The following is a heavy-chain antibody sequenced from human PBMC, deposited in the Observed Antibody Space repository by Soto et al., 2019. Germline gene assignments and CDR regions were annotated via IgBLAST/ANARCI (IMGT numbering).Heavy chain of an antibody. CDR1: GFTFSSYG. V-gene: IGHV3-33*01. CDR2: IWYDGSNK. CDR3: ARDSYYDFWSGYPLSY. D-gene: IGHD3-3*01. J-gene: IGHJ4*02. Sequence: GGSLRLSCAASGFTFSSYGMHWVRQAPGKGLEWVAVIWYDGSNKYYADSVKGRFTISRDNSKNTLYLQMNSLRAEDTAVYYCARDSYYDFWSGYPLSYWGQGTLVTVSS.